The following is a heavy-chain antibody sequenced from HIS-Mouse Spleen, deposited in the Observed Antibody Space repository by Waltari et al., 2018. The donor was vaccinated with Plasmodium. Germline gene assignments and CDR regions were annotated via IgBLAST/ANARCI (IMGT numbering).Heavy chain of an antibody. CDR1: GYTFTGYY. D-gene: IGHD6-13*01. CDR3: ARLDPHSSSWYRYFQH. Sequence: QVQLVQSGAEVKKPGASVKVSCKASGYTFTGYYMHWVRQAPGQGLEWMGWINPNSGGTNYAQKFQGRVTMTRETSISTAYMELSRLKSDDTAVYYCARLDPHSSSWYRYFQHWGQGTLVTVSS. V-gene: IGHV1-2*02. J-gene: IGHJ1*01. CDR2: INPNSGGT.